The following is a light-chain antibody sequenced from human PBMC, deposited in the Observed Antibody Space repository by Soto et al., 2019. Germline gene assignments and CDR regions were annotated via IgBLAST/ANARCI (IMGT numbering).Light chain of an antibody. CDR1: SSDVGSYDL. CDR3: CSYANGNTLL. V-gene: IGLV2-23*02. J-gene: IGLJ2*01. CDR2: EVT. Sequence: QAVVTQPASVSGSPGQSITISCTGTSSDVGSYDLVSWYQHHPGTAPKLILYEVTKRPSGVSNRFSGSKSGNTASLTISGLQTEDDSHYYCCSYANGNTLLFGGGTKLTV.